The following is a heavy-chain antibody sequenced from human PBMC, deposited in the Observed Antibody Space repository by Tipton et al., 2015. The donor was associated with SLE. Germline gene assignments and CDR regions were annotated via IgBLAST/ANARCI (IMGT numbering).Heavy chain of an antibody. CDR1: GGSISSGSYY. CDR3: ACRIAARRSSLIPFDY. Sequence: TLSLTCTVSGGSISSGSYYWSWIRQPAGKGLEWIGRVYTSGSTNYNPSLKSRVTISVDTSKNQFSLKLSSVTAADTAVYYCACRIAARRSSLIPFDYWGQGTLVTVSS. J-gene: IGHJ4*02. V-gene: IGHV4-61*02. D-gene: IGHD6-6*01. CDR2: VYTSGST.